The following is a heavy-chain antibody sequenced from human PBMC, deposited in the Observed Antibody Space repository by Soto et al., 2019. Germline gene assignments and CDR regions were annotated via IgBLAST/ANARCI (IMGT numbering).Heavy chain of an antibody. J-gene: IGHJ5*02. CDR1: RDTFSSYA. V-gene: IGHV1-69*13. CDR2: IIPIFGTA. CDR3: GRDIVLVPAAIEGNWFDP. D-gene: IGHD2-2*02. Sequence: SAKVSCTASRDTFSSYAISWVRQAPGQGLEWMGGIIPIFGTANYAQKFQGRVTITADESTSTAYMELSSLRSEDTAVYYCGRDIVLVPAAIEGNWFDPWG.